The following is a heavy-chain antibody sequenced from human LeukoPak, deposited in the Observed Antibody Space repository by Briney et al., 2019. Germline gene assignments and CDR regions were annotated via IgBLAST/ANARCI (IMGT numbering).Heavy chain of an antibody. CDR1: GGSISSYY. V-gene: IGHV4-59*01. CDR3: ARTDLNGYSSSWYFDY. CDR2: IYYSGGT. J-gene: IGHJ4*02. Sequence: SETLPLTCTVSGGSISSYYWSWIRQPPGKGLEWIGYIYYSGGTNYNPSLKSRVTISVDTSKNQFSLKLSSVTAADTAVYYCARTDLNGYSSSWYFDYWGQGTLVTVSS. D-gene: IGHD6-13*01.